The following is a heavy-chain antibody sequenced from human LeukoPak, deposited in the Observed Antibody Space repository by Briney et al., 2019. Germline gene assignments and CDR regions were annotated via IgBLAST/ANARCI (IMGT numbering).Heavy chain of an antibody. Sequence: SVNVSCKASGYTFTSYGISWLRHAPGQGLEWMGWISAYNRNTNHAPKHQGRITMTTAASTSTAYLELRRLRSDDTALYYCARDGASATTNYYGMDVWGQGTTVTLSS. CDR3: ARDGASATTNYYGMDV. J-gene: IGHJ6*02. D-gene: IGHD1-1*01. CDR1: GYTFTSYG. V-gene: IGHV1-18*01. CDR2: ISAYNRNT.